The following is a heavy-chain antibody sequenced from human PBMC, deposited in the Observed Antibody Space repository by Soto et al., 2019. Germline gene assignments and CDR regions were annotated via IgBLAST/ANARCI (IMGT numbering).Heavy chain of an antibody. Sequence: EVQLVESGGGLVKPGGSLRLSCAASGFTFSSYSMNWVRQAPGKGLEWFSSISSSSSYIYYADSVKGRFTISRDNAKNSLYLQMNSLRAEDTAVYYCASNRDGDFHFDYWGQGTLVTVSS. CDR2: ISSSSSYI. CDR3: ASNRDGDFHFDY. J-gene: IGHJ4*02. V-gene: IGHV3-21*06. CDR1: GFTFSSYS. D-gene: IGHD4-17*01.